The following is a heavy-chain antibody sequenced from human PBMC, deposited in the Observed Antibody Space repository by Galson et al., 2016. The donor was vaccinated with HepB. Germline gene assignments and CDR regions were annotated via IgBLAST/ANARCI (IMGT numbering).Heavy chain of an antibody. CDR3: ARAIWFRELWFEA. J-gene: IGHJ5*02. CDR2: INPGNGQT. Sequence: SVKVSCKASGYTFTAFEIHWVRQAPGQRLEWMGWINPGNGQTQYSQSFQGRVTIIRDTSASTAYMELRSLRSEDTAVYYCARAIWFRELWFEAWGQGTLVTVSS. D-gene: IGHD3-10*01. V-gene: IGHV1-3*01. CDR1: GYTFTAFE.